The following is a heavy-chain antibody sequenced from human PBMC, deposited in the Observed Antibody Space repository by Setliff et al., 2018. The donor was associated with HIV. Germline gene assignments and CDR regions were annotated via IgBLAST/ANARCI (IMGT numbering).Heavy chain of an antibody. J-gene: IGHJ5*02. CDR3: ARRAVAGQYNWFDP. V-gene: IGHV4-39*01. CDR1: GGSIRATSYY. Sequence: LSLTCTVSGGSIRATSYYWGWIRQPPGKGLEWIGSIYYSGSTKYNPSLKSRVTISLDMSKNQFSLKLNSVTAADTAVYYCARRAVAGQYNWFDPWGQGTLVTVSS. CDR2: IYYSGST. D-gene: IGHD6-19*01.